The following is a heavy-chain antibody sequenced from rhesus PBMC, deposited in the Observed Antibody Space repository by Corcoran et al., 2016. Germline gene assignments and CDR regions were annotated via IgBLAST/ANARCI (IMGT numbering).Heavy chain of an antibody. D-gene: IGHD4-35*01. J-gene: IGHJ5-2*02. CDR3: ARELPMTTVTTFRSSDV. Sequence: QQQLQESGPGLVKPSETLSLTCAVPGGSISINYWTWIRQPPGKGLEGFGRISASGGTTDYNPSLKSRVTISRDTSTNQFSLKLTSVTAADTALYYCARELPMTTVTTFRSSDVWGRGILVTVSS. V-gene: IGHV4-173*01. CDR1: GGSISINY. CDR2: ISASGGTT.